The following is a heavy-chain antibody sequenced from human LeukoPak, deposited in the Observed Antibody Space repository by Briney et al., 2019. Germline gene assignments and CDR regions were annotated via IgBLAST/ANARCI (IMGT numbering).Heavy chain of an antibody. CDR1: GGSISRYY. Sequence: SETLSLTCTVSGGSISRYYWSWIRQPPGKGLEWIGYIYYSGSTNYNPTLRRRVNIFLDTSKSQFSLKLSYVTAADTAVYYCARAVNNWNHEDYYYMDVWGKGTTVTVSS. J-gene: IGHJ6*03. D-gene: IGHD1-14*01. CDR3: ARAVNNWNHEDYYYMDV. CDR2: IYYSGST. V-gene: IGHV4-59*08.